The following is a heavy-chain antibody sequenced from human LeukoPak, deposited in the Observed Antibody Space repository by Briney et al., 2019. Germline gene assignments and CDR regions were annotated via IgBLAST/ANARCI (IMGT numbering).Heavy chain of an antibody. D-gene: IGHD4-23*01. V-gene: IGHV1-18*01. J-gene: IGHJ4*02. CDR1: GYTFTTYG. CDR3: ARSSKKAPTVVKY. CDR2: INPYNGNT. Sequence: ASVKVSFKASGYTFTTYGISWVRQAPGQGLECMGWINPYNGNTNYAQKLQGRVTMTTDTSTSTAYMELRSLRSDDTAVYYCARSSKKAPTVVKYWGQGTLVTVSS.